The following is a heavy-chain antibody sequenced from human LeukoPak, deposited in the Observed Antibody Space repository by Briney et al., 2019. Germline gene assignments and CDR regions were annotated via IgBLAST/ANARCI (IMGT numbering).Heavy chain of an antibody. CDR3: AREAPPTTVTKGTHRGHYFDY. Sequence: MPSETLSLTCTVSGGSISSGGYYWSWIRQHPGKGLEWIGYIYYSGSTYYNPSLKSRVTISVDTSKNQFSLKLSSVTAADTAVYYCAREAPPTTVTKGTHRGHYFDYWGQGTLVTVSS. CDR2: IYYSGST. CDR1: GGSISSGGYY. V-gene: IGHV4-31*03. J-gene: IGHJ4*02. D-gene: IGHD4-17*01.